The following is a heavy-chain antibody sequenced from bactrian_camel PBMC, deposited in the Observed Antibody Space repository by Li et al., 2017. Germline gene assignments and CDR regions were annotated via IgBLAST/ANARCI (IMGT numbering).Heavy chain of an antibody. J-gene: IGHJ4*01. Sequence: HVQLVESGGGLVQPGGSLLLSCAASGNTYSTNCMGWFRQAPGKEREGVAAIASDGSIDYADSVKGRFTIGLDNVTNTLALQMNNLKPEDTAMYYCAADVCPLAGWIDHAGVPWYNSQGQGTQVTVS. CDR2: IASDGSI. V-gene: IGHV3S53*01. CDR1: GNTYSTNC. D-gene: IGHD5*01.